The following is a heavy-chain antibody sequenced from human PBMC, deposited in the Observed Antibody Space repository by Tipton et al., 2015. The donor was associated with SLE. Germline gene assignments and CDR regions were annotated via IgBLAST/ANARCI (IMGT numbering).Heavy chain of an antibody. V-gene: IGHV4-4*07. CDR2: MYTSET. CDR1: GGSISAYY. CDR3: ARLYGSGSYYPFDY. D-gene: IGHD3-10*01. Sequence: TLSLTCTVSGGSISAYYWSWIRQPAGRGLEWIGRMYTSETIYNPSLKSRVTMSVDTSKNQISLKLSSVTAADTAVYYCARLYGSGSYYPFDYWGRGTLVTVSS. J-gene: IGHJ4*02.